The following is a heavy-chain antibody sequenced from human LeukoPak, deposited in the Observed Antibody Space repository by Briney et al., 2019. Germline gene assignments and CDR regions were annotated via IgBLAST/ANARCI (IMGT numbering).Heavy chain of an antibody. J-gene: IGHJ4*02. CDR2: ISGSGGST. V-gene: IGHV3-23*01. D-gene: IGHD3-10*01. Sequence: AGGSLRLSCAASGFTFSSYGMNWVRQAPGKGLEWVSSISGSGGSTYYADSVKGRFTISRANSKNTLYLQMNSLRAEDTAVYYCTREAGVVRSGDYDYWGQGTLVTVSS. CDR1: GFTFSSYG. CDR3: TREAGVVRSGDYDY.